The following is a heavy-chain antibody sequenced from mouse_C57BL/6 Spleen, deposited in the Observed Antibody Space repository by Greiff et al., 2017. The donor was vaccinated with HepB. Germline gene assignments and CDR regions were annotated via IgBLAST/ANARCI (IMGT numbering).Heavy chain of an antibody. J-gene: IGHJ3*01. CDR2: IYPGNSDT. V-gene: IGHV1-5*01. CDR1: GYTFTSYW. D-gene: IGHD2-3*01. Sequence: VQLQQSGTVLARPGASVKMSCKTSGYTFTSYWMHWVKQRPGQGLEWIGAIYPGNSDTSYNQKFKGKAKLTAVTSASTAYMELSSLTNEDSAVYYCTRSLIYDGYSFAYWGQGTLVTVSA. CDR3: TRSLIYDGYSFAY.